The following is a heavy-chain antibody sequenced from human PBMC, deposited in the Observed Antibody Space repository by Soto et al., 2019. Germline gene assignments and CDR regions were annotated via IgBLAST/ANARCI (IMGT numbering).Heavy chain of an antibody. V-gene: IGHV1-69*12. CDR1: EGTFRTDA. Sequence: QVQLEQSGAEVKKPGSSVKVSCKAGEGTFRTDANSWVRQAPGQGLEWMGGIMPVFRTPDYAQKFQGRVTITADESTNTAYMELSGLRSDHTAVYYCARDNDRPQLGGNYYYILDVWGQGTTITVS. CDR3: ARDNDRPQLGGNYYYILDV. CDR2: IMPVFRTP. D-gene: IGHD2-8*01. J-gene: IGHJ6*02.